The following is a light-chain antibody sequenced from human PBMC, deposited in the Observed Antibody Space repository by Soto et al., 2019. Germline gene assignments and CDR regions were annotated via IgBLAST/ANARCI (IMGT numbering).Light chain of an antibody. J-gene: IGKJ1*01. CDR1: QSVRSY. CDR2: DAS. V-gene: IGKV3-11*01. CDR3: QQRSNWLWT. Sequence: EIMFPQSPATLSFSPGEKAPLSCRASQSVRSYLAWYQQKPGQAPRLLIYDASNRATGIPARFSGSGSGTDFTLTISSLEPEDFAAYYCQQRSNWLWTFGQGTKVDIK.